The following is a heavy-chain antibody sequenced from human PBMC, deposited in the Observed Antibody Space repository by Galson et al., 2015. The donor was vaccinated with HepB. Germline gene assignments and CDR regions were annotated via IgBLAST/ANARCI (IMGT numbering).Heavy chain of an antibody. CDR3: ARAGWAVAEDY. CDR2: ISSNGGST. J-gene: IGHJ4*02. CDR1: GSTFSSYA. D-gene: IGHD6-19*01. V-gene: IGHV3-64*01. Sequence: SLRLSCAASGSTFSSYAMHWVRQAPGKGLEYVSAISSNGGSTYYANSVKGRFTISRDNSKNTLYLQMGSLRAEDMAVYYCARAGWAVAEDYWGQGTLVTVSS.